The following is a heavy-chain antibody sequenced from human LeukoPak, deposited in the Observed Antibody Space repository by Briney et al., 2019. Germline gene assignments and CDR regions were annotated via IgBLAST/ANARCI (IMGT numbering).Heavy chain of an antibody. CDR3: ARELLY. J-gene: IGHJ4*02. CDR2: IYSSGTT. CDR1: GGSISSNY. V-gene: IGHV4-4*07. Sequence: PSETLSLTCTVSGGSISSNYWNWIRQTAGKGLEWIGLIYSSGTTKYNPSLKSRVTMSVDTSKTQFSLKLSSVTAADTAVYYCARELLYWGQGTLVTVSS.